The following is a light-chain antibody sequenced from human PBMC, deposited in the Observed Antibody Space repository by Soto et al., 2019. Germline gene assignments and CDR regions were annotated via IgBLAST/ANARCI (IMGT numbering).Light chain of an antibody. CDR2: AAS. CDR1: QGISSY. Sequence: DIPLTQSPSFLSASVGDRVTITCRASQGISSYLGWYQQKPGQAPKLLIYAASTLQSGVPSRVSGSGSGTEFTFTISSLQPEDFATYYCQQLNDYPITFGQGTRLEIK. CDR3: QQLNDYPIT. J-gene: IGKJ5*01. V-gene: IGKV1-9*01.